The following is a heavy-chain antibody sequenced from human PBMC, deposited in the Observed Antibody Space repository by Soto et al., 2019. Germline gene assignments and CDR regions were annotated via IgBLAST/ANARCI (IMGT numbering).Heavy chain of an antibody. V-gene: IGHV1-18*01. D-gene: IGHD6-19*01. CDR1: GYTLTSHG. CDR2: ISAYNGNT. J-gene: IGHJ4*02. Sequence: QVQLVQSGAEVKKPGASVKVSCKASGYTLTSHGISWVRQAPGQGLEWMGWISAYNGNTNYAQKLQGRVTMTTDTSTSAAYMELRSLTSDDTAVYYCATDRGAYTSGWYGDNWGQGTLVTVSS. CDR3: ATDRGAYTSGWYGDN.